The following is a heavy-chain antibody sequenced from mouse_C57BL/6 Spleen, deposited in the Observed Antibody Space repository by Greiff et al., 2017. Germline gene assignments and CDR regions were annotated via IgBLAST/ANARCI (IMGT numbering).Heavy chain of an antibody. CDR1: GYTFTSYW. J-gene: IGHJ4*01. V-gene: IGHV1-64*01. CDR2: IHPNSGST. CDR3: SRKHYGSYYAMDY. D-gene: IGHD1-1*01. Sequence: QVQLQQPGAELVTPGASVKLSCKASGYTFTSYWMHWVKQRPGQGLEWIGMIHPNSGSTNNNEKFKSKATLTVDKSSSTAYMQLSSLTSEDSAVYYYSRKHYGSYYAMDYWGQGTSVTVSS.